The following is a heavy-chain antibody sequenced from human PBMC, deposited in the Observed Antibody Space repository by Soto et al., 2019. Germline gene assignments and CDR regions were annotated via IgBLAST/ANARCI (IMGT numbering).Heavy chain of an antibody. J-gene: IGHJ6*02. Sequence: EVQLVESGGGVVRPGGSLRLSCAASGFTFDDYGMNWVRQAPGKGLEWVSTINWNGGSTGYADSVKGRFTISRDNAKNSLYLQMNSLRAEDTALYSCARARYSGGYDYYYYYGMDVWGQGTTVTVSS. CDR2: INWNGGST. CDR3: ARARYSGGYDYYYYYGMDV. CDR1: GFTFDDYG. D-gene: IGHD1-26*01. V-gene: IGHV3-20*04.